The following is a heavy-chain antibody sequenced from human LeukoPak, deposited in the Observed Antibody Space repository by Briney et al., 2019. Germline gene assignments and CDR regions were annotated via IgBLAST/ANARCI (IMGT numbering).Heavy chain of an antibody. D-gene: IGHD1-1*01. CDR1: GFTFNNYE. Sequence: PGGSLRLSCRASGFTFNNYEMNWVRQAPGKGLEWVSYISGTATTIFYAATVRGRFTISRDNAENSMYLQMNSLRDEDTAVYYCAREENDLFDYWGQGTLVTVSS. V-gene: IGHV3-48*03. CDR3: AREENDLFDY. J-gene: IGHJ4*02. CDR2: ISGTATTI.